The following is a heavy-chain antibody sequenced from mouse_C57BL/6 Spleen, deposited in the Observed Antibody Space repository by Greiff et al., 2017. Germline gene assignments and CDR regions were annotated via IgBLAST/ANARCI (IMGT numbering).Heavy chain of an antibody. CDR3: AREDGNYGAY. D-gene: IGHD2-1*01. CDR2: IYPSDSET. J-gene: IGHJ3*01. Sequence: VKLQQPGAELVRPGASVKLSCKASGYTFTSYWMDWVKQRPGQGLEWIGNIYPSDSETHYNQKFKDKATLTVDKSSSTAYMQLSSLTSEDSAVYYCAREDGNYGAYWGQGPLVTDSA. CDR1: GYTFTSYW. V-gene: IGHV1-61*01.